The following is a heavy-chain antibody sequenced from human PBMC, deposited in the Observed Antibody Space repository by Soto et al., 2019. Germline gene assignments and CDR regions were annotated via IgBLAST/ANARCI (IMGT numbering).Heavy chain of an antibody. CDR3: ARGANGYYYFDY. Sequence: EVPLVESGGGLVQPGGSLRLSCAASGFSLSDYWMHWVHQAPGEGLVWLSRITRDGSSTNYADSVKGRFTISRDNAKNTLYLQVNSLRGEDTAVYYCARGANGYYYFDYWGQGTLVTVSS. CDR2: ITRDGSST. D-gene: IGHD5-18*01. V-gene: IGHV3-74*01. CDR1: GFSLSDYW. J-gene: IGHJ4*02.